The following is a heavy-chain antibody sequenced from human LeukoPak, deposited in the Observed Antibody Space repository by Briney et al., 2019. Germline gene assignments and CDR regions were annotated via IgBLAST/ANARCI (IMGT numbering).Heavy chain of an antibody. CDR3: ARERYFDY. J-gene: IGHJ4*02. Sequence: GGSLRLSCAASGFTFSNYWMNWVRQAPGKGLEWVSTISGGGRSTDYADSVKGQFTISRDNSKNTLYLQMNSLRAEDTAVYYCARERYFDYWGQGTLVTVSS. CDR1: GFTFSNYW. V-gene: IGHV3-23*01. CDR2: ISGGGRST.